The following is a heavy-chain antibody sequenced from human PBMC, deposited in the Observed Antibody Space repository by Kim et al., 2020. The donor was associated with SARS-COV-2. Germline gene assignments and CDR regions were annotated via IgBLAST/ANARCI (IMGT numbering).Heavy chain of an antibody. CDR3: ASSCYVWGSYRFS. D-gene: IGHD3-16*02. CDR2: IYPGDSDT. CDR1: GYSFTSYW. Sequence: GESLKISCKGSGYSFTSYWIGWVRQMPGKGLEWVGIIYPGDSDTRYSPSFQGQVTISADKSISTAYLQWSSMKASDTAMYYCASSCYVWGSYRFSWGQGTLVTVSS. J-gene: IGHJ5*02. V-gene: IGHV5-51*01.